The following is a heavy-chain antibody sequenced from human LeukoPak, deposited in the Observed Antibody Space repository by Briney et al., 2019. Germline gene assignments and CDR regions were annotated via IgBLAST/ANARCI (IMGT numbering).Heavy chain of an antibody. V-gene: IGHV4-4*07. Sequence: SEALSLTCTVSGDSISGYYWSWIRQPAAKELEWIGRIYNNEKTNYNPSLRSRVTKSVDTSKNQFSLKQSSVTAADTAVCLCVGGSGLTAFDIWGQGTVVTVSS. J-gene: IGHJ3*02. D-gene: IGHD3-3*01. CDR3: VGGSGLTAFDI. CDR2: IYNNEKT. CDR1: GDSISGYY.